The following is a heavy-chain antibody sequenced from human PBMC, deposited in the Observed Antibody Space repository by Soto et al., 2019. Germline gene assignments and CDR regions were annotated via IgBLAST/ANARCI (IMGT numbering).Heavy chain of an antibody. D-gene: IGHD1-7*01. V-gene: IGHV1-18*01. Sequence: ASVKVSCKASGYTFTSYGISWVRQAPGQGLEWIGWISAGSGNTNYAQKFQERVTITRDMSTSTAYMELSSLRSEDTAVYCCAAYPDNWNYAPCLYAFHYWGQGTLVTVSS. CDR1: GYTFTSYG. J-gene: IGHJ4*02. CDR2: ISAGSGNT. CDR3: AAYPDNWNYAPCLYAFHY.